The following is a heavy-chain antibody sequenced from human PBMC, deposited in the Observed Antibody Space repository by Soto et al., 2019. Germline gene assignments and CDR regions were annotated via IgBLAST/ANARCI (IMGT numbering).Heavy chain of an antibody. CDR2: ISYDGSNK. CDR3: AKDVRACDGQPFEP. D-gene: IGHD3-10*02. V-gene: IGHV3-30*18. Sequence: QVQLVESGGGVVQPGRSLRLSCAASGFTFSSYGMHWVRQAPGKGLEWVAVISYDGSNKYYADSVKGRFTISRDNSKNTPYLHMSSPRAEHTAVYYCAKDVRACDGQPFEPWGQGTLVTVSS. CDR1: GFTFSSYG. J-gene: IGHJ5*02.